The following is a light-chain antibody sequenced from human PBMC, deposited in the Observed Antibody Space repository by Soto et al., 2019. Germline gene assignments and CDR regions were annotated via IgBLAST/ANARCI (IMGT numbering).Light chain of an antibody. V-gene: IGKV3-20*01. J-gene: IGKJ3*01. Sequence: EIVLTQSPGTLSLSPGERATLSCRASQSINNRYLAWYQQKPGQAPRLLIYAASSRATGIPDRFSGSGSGTYFTLNISRLEPEDFAVYYCQQFGSSPGFTFGPGTKVDIK. CDR1: QSINNRY. CDR2: AAS. CDR3: QQFGSSPGFT.